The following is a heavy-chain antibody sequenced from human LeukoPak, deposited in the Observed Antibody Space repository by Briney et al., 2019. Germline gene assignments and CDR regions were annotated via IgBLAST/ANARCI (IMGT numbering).Heavy chain of an antibody. J-gene: IGHJ6*02. CDR2: IYPSTGSA. Sequence: ASVKVSCKSSAYTFTTYYIHWVRQAPGQGLEWIGMIYPSTGSAYYAQRFQGRVTMTRDTSTSTVYMELGSLTSDDTAVYYCARDWRIALVRGVINVPGGMNVWGQGTTVTVSS. CDR3: ARDWRIALVRGVINVPGGMNV. D-gene: IGHD3-10*01. V-gene: IGHV1-46*01. CDR1: AYTFTTYY.